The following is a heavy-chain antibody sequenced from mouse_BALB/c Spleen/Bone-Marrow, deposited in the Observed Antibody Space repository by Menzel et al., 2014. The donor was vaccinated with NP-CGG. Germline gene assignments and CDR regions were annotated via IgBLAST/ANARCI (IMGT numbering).Heavy chain of an antibody. V-gene: IGHV5-6-3*01. D-gene: IGHD1-2*01. Sequence: DVKLVESGGGLVQPGGSLKLSCAASGFTFSSYGMSWVRQTPDKRLELVATINSNGGRTYYPDSVKGRFTISRDNAKXTLYLQMSSLKSEDTAMYYCARDSLLRSLYAMDYWGQGTSVTVSS. J-gene: IGHJ4*01. CDR2: INSNGGRT. CDR1: GFTFSSYG. CDR3: ARDSLLRSLYAMDY.